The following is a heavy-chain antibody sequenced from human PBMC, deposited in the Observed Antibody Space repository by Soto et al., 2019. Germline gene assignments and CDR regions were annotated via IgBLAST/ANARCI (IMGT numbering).Heavy chain of an antibody. D-gene: IGHD2-2*03. CDR3: AKDLDIGWFDP. V-gene: IGHV3-30*18. CDR1: GFTFSSYG. CDR2: ISYDGSNK. J-gene: IGHJ5*02. Sequence: LRLSCAASGFTFSSYGMHWVRQAPGKGLEWVAVISYDGSNKYYADSVKGRFTISRDNSKNTLYLQMNSLRAEDTAVYYCAKDLDIGWFDPWGQGTLVTVSS.